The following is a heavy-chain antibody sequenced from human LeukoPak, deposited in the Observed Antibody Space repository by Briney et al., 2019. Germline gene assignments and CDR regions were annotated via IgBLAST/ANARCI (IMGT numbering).Heavy chain of an antibody. Sequence: PGGSLRLSCAASGFTFSSYGMHWVRQAPGKGLEWVAFIRYDGSNKYYADSVKGRFTISRHNSKNTLYLQMNSQRAEDTAVNYCAKDGEAAARTGGDYWGQGTLVTVSS. CDR2: IRYDGSNK. CDR3: AKDGEAAARTGGDY. D-gene: IGHD3-10*01. CDR1: GFTFSSYG. V-gene: IGHV3-30*02. J-gene: IGHJ4*02.